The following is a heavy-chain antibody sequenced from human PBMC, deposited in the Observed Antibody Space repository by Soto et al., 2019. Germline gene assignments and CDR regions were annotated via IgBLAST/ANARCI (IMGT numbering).Heavy chain of an antibody. CDR1: GGSISSSSYY. V-gene: IGHV4-39*01. CDR3: ATGRGYNYGRSAFGI. J-gene: IGHJ3*02. CDR2: IYYSGST. Sequence: SETLSLTCTVSGGSISSSSYYWGWIRQPPGKGLEWIGSIYYSGSTYYNPSLKSRVTISVDTSKNQFSLKLSSVTAADTAVYYCATGRGYNYGRSAFGIWGQGTMVTVSS. D-gene: IGHD5-18*01.